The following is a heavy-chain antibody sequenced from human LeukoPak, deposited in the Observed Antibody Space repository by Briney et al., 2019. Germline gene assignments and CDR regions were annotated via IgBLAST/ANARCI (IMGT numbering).Heavy chain of an antibody. CDR1: GGSISSGGYY. J-gene: IGHJ4*02. CDR3: ARAVAGTFFDY. V-gene: IGHV4-31*03. D-gene: IGHD6-19*01. CDR2: IFYSGTT. Sequence: SRTLSLTCTVSGGSISSGGYYWSWIHQHPGKGLEWSGYIFYSGTTYYNPSLKSRVTISVDASKNQLTLKLSSVTAADTAVYYCARAVAGTFFDYWGQGTLVTVSS.